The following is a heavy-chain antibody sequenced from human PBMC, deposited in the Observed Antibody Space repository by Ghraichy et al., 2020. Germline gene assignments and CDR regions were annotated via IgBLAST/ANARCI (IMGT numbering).Heavy chain of an antibody. CDR3: ARDHYGDYPGYYYGMDV. V-gene: IGHV3-48*02. CDR2: ISSSSSTI. CDR1: GFTFSSYS. Sequence: GESLNISCAASGFTFSSYSMNWVRQAPGKGLEWVSYISSSSSTIYYADSVKGRFTISRDNAKNSLYLQMNSLRDEDTAVYYCARDHYGDYPGYYYGMDVWGQGTTVTVSS. D-gene: IGHD4-17*01. J-gene: IGHJ6*02.